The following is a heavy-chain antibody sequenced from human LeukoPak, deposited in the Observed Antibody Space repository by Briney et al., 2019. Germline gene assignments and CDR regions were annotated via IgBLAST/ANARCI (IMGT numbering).Heavy chain of an antibody. CDR2: IYYSGST. V-gene: IGHV4-59*01. J-gene: IGHJ6*03. Sequence: PSETLSLTCTVSGGSISSYYWSWIRQPPGKGLEWIGYIYYSGSTNYNPSLKSRVTISVDTSKNQFSLKMSSVTAADTAVYFCARGGPPGYYYDYYMDVWGKGTTVTISS. CDR3: ARGGPPGYYYDYYMDV. CDR1: GGSISSYY.